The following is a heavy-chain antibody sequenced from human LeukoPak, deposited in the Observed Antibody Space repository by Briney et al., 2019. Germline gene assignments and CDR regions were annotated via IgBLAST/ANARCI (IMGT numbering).Heavy chain of an antibody. V-gene: IGHV1-69*05. CDR2: IIPIFGTA. D-gene: IGHD2-15*01. J-gene: IGHJ5*02. CDR3: AREDFRSGGSKGVWWFDP. Sequence: GASVKVSCKASGGTFSSYAISWVRQAPGQGLEWMGGIIPIFGTANYAQKLQGRVTMTTDTSTSTAYMELRSLRSDDTAVYYCAREDFRSGGSKGVWWFDPWGQGTLVTVSS. CDR1: GGTFSSYA.